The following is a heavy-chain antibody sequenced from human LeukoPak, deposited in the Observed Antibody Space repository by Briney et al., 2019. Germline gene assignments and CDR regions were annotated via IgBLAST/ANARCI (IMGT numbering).Heavy chain of an antibody. CDR3: AREVLKVALSGSRSDAFDI. Sequence: GGSLRLSCAASGFSFSDHYMDWVRQAPGKELEWVGRIRRKPNSYTTEYAASVKGRFTISRDDLKNSLFLQMNSLRAEDTAVYYCAREVLKVALSGSRSDAFDIWGQGTMVTVSS. V-gene: IGHV3-72*01. CDR2: IRRKPNSYTT. J-gene: IGHJ3*02. D-gene: IGHD2/OR15-2a*01. CDR1: GFSFSDHY.